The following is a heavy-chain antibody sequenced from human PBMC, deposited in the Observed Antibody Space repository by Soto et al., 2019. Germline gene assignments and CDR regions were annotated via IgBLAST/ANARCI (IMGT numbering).Heavy chain of an antibody. CDR3: GRGRSGEMGVFY. J-gene: IGHJ4*02. CDR2: IGPDRGDT. D-gene: IGHD1-26*01. Sequence: QVQLMQSGAEVKKSGASVKVSCKASGYTFTGHYIHWVRQAPGQGPEWVGEIGPDRGDTRYAEKFHGRVTKTKDTAITTGYMEMRNLSPGDTAVYYCGRGRSGEMGVFYWGQGTLVTV. CDR1: GYTFTGHY. V-gene: IGHV1-2*02.